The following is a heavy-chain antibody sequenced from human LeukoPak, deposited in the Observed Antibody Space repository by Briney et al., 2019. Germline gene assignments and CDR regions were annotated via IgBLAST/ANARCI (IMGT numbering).Heavy chain of an antibody. D-gene: IGHD3-16*02. Sequence: GGSLRLSCAASGFTFSSYGMHWVRQAPGKGLEWVAVIWYDGSNKYYADSVKGRFTISRDNAKNSLYLQMNSLRAEDTAVYYCARDLNVWGSYRSHPRWFDPWGQGTLVTVSS. CDR3: ARDLNVWGSYRSHPRWFDP. CDR1: GFTFSSYG. CDR2: IWYDGSNK. J-gene: IGHJ5*02. V-gene: IGHV3-33*01.